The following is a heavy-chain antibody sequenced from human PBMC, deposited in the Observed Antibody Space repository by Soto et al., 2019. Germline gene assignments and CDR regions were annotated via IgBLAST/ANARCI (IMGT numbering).Heavy chain of an antibody. CDR3: AKVVXPAAIHGPPDYAFDI. D-gene: IGHD2-2*02. J-gene: IGHJ3*02. CDR1: GFTFSSYG. CDR2: ISYFGINK. V-gene: IGHV3-30*18. Sequence: GGSLRLSCAASGFTFSSYGMHWVRQAPGKGLEWVAVISYFGINKYYSVSVKGRFTISRDISVNTFFLQMNSLRAEDTAVYYCAKVVXPAAIHGPPDYAFDIWGQGTMVTVSS.